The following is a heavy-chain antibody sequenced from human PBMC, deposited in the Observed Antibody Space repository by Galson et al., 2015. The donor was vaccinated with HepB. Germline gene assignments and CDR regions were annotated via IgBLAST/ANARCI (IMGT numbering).Heavy chain of an antibody. CDR2: ISYDGSNK. CDR3: ARGAAAGFIAVAGGLGFDY. CDR1: GFTFSSYA. J-gene: IGHJ4*02. D-gene: IGHD6-19*01. V-gene: IGHV3-30*04. Sequence: SLRLSCAASGFTFSSYAMHWVRQAPGKGLEWVAVISYDGSNKYYADSVKGRFTISRDNSKNTLYLQMNSLRAEDTAVYYCARGAAAGFIAVAGGLGFDYWGQGTLVTVSS.